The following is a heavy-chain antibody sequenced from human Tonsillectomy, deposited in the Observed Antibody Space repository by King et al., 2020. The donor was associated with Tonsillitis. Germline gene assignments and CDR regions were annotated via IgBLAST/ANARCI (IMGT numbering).Heavy chain of an antibody. CDR2: ISYDGSNK. V-gene: IGHV3-30-3*01. Sequence: VQLVESGGGVVQPGRSLRLSCAASGFTFSSYAMHWVRQAPGKGLEWVAVISYDGSNKYYADSVKGRFTISRDNSKNTLYLQMNSLRAEDTAVYYCARDGVHGYYFDHRGQGTLVTVSS. CDR3: ARDGVHGYYFDH. D-gene: IGHD3-16*01. J-gene: IGHJ4*02. CDR1: GFTFSSYA.